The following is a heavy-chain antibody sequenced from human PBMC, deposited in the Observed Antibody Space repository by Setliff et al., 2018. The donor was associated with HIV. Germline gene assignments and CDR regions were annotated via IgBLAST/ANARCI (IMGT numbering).Heavy chain of an antibody. J-gene: IGHJ6*03. V-gene: IGHV3-30*01. CDR2: LSDDGSRR. CDR1: RFTFSYYA. Sequence: GGSLRLSCAASRFTFSYYAMHWVRQGPGKGLEWVEVLSDDGSRRSYADSLQGRFTISRDNSKNTLYLQINRLRPEDTAVYYCAKVGGDGRFHYYQLDVWGKGTTVTVSS. D-gene: IGHD2-21*02. CDR3: AKVGGDGRFHYYQLDV.